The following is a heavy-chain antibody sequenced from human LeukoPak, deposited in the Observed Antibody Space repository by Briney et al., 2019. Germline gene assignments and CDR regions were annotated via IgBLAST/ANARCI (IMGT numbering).Heavy chain of an antibody. CDR3: ARDLSSTSNWELDY. V-gene: IGHV1-2*06. CDR1: GYTLTELS. CDR2: INPNSGGT. J-gene: IGHJ4*02. D-gene: IGHD1-26*01. Sequence: ASVKVSCKVSGYTLTELSMHWVRQAPGKGLEWMGRINPNSGGTDYAQDFQGRVTMTRDTSINTAYMELSRLTSDDTAVYYCARDLSSTSNWELDYWGQGTLVTVSS.